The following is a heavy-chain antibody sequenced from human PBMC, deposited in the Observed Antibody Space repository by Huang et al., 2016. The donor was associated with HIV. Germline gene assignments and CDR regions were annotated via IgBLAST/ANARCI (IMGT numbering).Heavy chain of an antibody. CDR2: VSDAGGTK. D-gene: IGHD2-2*03. J-gene: IGHJ3*01. Sequence: QLLESGGGLVQPGGSLRLSCVASGFRFSSHAMSWVRQAPGKGLEWVSIVSDAGGTKHYADSVKGRFTTSRDKSKKTLYLQMDSLRAEDTAVYYCAKWMLGAFDLRGQGTMVTVSS. CDR1: GFRFSSHA. CDR3: AKWMLGAFDL. V-gene: IGHV3-23*01.